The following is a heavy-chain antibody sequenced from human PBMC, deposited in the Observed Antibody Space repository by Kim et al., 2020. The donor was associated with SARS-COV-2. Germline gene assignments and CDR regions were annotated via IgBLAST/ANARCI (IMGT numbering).Heavy chain of an antibody. Sequence: GGSLRLSCAASGFTFSTYPMHWVRQAPGKGLEWVAVISNDGKDKHYVDSVKGRFTISRDNSKNTLFLQVNSLRAEDTAVYFCARDRKKAAADYYFDYWGQGTLVAVSS. V-gene: IGHV3-30*04. J-gene: IGHJ4*02. D-gene: IGHD6-13*01. CDR3: ARDRKKAAADYYFDY. CDR2: ISNDGKDK. CDR1: GFTFSTYP.